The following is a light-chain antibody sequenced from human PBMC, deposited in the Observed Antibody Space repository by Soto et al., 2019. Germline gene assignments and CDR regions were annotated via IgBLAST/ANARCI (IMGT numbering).Light chain of an antibody. CDR2: DVS. Sequence: QSALTQPRSVSGSPGQSVTISCTGTSSDVGGYNHVSWYQQHPGKAPKLMIYDVSKRPSGVPDRFSGSKSGNTASLTISGLQAEDEADYYCCSYAGSYGVFGTGTKLTVL. CDR3: CSYAGSYGV. J-gene: IGLJ1*01. V-gene: IGLV2-11*01. CDR1: SSDVGGYNH.